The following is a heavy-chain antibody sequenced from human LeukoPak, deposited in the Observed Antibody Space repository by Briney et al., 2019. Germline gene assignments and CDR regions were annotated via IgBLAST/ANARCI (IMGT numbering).Heavy chain of an antibody. J-gene: IGHJ4*02. CDR2: INPNSGGT. Sequence: ASVKVSCKASGYTFTGYYMNWVRQAPGQGLEWMGWINPNSGGTNYAQKFQGRVTMTRDTSISTAYMELSRLRSDDTAVYYCARGLEYSSSLGYWGQGTLVTVSS. CDR3: ARGLEYSSSLGY. V-gene: IGHV1-2*02. CDR1: GYTFTGYY. D-gene: IGHD6-6*01.